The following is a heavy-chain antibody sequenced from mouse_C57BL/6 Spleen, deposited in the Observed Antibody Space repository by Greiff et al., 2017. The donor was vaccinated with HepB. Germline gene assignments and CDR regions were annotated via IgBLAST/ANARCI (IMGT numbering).Heavy chain of an antibody. CDR1: GYTFTDYE. J-gene: IGHJ3*01. D-gene: IGHD3-2*02. CDR3: MDAQAFAY. Sequence: VKLLESGAELVRPGASVTLSCKASGYTFTDYEMHWVKQTPVHGLEWIGAIDPETGGTAYNQKFKGKAILTADKSSSTAYMELRSLTSEDSAVYYCMDAQAFAYWGQGTLVTVSA. CDR2: IDPETGGT. V-gene: IGHV1-15*01.